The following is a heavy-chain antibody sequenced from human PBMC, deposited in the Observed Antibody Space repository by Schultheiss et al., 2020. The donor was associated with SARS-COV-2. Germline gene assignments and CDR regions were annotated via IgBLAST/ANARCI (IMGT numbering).Heavy chain of an antibody. CDR1: GFTFSSYS. Sequence: GGSLRLSCAASGFTFSSYSMHWVRQAPGKGLEWVAVISYDGSNKYYADSVKGRFTISRDNSKNTLYLQMNSLRAEDTAVYYCARDHWAYDFWSGLTLNWFDPWGQGTLVTVSS. D-gene: IGHD3-3*01. J-gene: IGHJ5*02. CDR3: ARDHWAYDFWSGLTLNWFDP. V-gene: IGHV3-30-3*01. CDR2: ISYDGSNK.